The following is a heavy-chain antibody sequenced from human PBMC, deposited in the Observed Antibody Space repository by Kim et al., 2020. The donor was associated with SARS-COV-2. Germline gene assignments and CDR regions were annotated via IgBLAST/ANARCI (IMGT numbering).Heavy chain of an antibody. J-gene: IGHJ6*02. V-gene: IGHV3-9*01. D-gene: IGHD3-10*01. CDR2: ISWNSGSI. CDR3: AKDMYGSGDKYYYYGMDV. Sequence: GGSLRLSCAASGFTFDDYAMHWVRQAPGKGLEWVSGISWNSGSIGYADSVKGRFTISRDNAKNSLYLQMNSLRAEDTALYYCAKDMYGSGDKYYYYGMDVCGQGTTVTVSS. CDR1: GFTFDDYA.